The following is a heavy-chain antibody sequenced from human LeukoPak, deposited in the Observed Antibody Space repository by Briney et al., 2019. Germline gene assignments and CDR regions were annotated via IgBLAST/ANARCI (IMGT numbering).Heavy chain of an antibody. CDR3: SRGLDSRKLGY. CDR1: GASFSSGDQY. J-gene: IGHJ4*02. V-gene: IGHV4-31*03. CDR2: IHPSGML. D-gene: IGHD3-22*01. Sequence: SETLSLTCTVSGASFSSGDQYWNWIRQTPGTGLEWIGSIHPSGMLYNNPSLESRVTISIDTSKNQFSLNLNSVTAAETAVYFCSRGLDSRKLGYWGQGTLVTVSS.